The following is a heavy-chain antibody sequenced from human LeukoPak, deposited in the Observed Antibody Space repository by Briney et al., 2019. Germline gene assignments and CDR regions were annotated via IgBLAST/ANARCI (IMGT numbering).Heavy chain of an antibody. D-gene: IGHD2-21*01. CDR2: INPNSGGT. J-gene: IGHJ4*02. CDR3: ARDWVGHDCSLGY. Sequence: ASVKVSCKASGYTFTGYYMHWVRQSPGQGLEWMGWINPNSGGTNYAQKFQGRVTMTRDTSISTTYMELSRLRSDDTAVYYCARDWVGHDCSLGYWGQGTLVTVSS. V-gene: IGHV1-2*02. CDR1: GYTFTGYY.